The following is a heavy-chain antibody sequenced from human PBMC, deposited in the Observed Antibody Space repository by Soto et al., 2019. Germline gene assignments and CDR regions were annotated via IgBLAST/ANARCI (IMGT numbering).Heavy chain of an antibody. CDR2: IYYSGST. CDR3: ASEHNTSGYYSSPEYYFDY. Sequence: SETLSVTCTVSGGSISSYYWSWIRQPPGKGLEWIGYIYYSGSTNYNPSLKSRVTLSVDTSKNQFSLKLSSVTAADTAVYYCASEHNTSGYYSSPEYYFDYWGQGTLVTVSS. CDR1: GGSISSYY. V-gene: IGHV4-59*01. D-gene: IGHD3-22*01. J-gene: IGHJ4*01.